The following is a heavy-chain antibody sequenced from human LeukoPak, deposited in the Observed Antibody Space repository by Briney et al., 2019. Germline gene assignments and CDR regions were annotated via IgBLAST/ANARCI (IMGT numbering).Heavy chain of an antibody. V-gene: IGHV4-59*01. D-gene: IGHD3-10*01. J-gene: IGHJ4*02. CDR3: ARTRSGSYWD. Sequence: SETLSLTCTVSGGSISSYYWSWIRQPPGKGLGWIGYIYHSGSTNYNPSLKSRVTISVDTSKNQFSLKLSSVTAADTAVYYCARTRSGSYWDWGQGTLVTVSS. CDR1: GGSISSYY. CDR2: IYHSGST.